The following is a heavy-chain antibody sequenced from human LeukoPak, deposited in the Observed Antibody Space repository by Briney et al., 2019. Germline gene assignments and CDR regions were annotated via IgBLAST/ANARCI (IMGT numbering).Heavy chain of an antibody. D-gene: IGHD6-13*01. V-gene: IGHV4-59*08. CDR3: ARRGSSWFYAENWFDP. Sequence: PSETLSLTCTVSGGSISSYYWSWIRQPLGKGLEWIGYIYYSGSTNYNPSLKSRVTISVDTSKNQFSLKLSSVTAADTAVYYCARRGSSWFYAENWFDPWGQGTLVTVSS. CDR2: IYYSGST. J-gene: IGHJ5*02. CDR1: GGSISSYY.